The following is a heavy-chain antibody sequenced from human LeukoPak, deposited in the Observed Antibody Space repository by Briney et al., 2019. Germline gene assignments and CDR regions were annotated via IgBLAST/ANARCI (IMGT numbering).Heavy chain of an antibody. D-gene: IGHD3-22*01. CDR2: IFPSGGEI. J-gene: IGHJ5*02. V-gene: IGHV3-23*01. CDR3: ARDLGQYYDTSDNWFDP. CDR1: GFTFSTFA. Sequence: GGSLRLSCAASGFTFSTFAMIWVRQPPGKWLEWVSSIFPSGGEIHYADSVRGRFTISRDNSKSTLSLQMNSLRAEDTAVYYCARDLGQYYDTSDNWFDPWGQGTLVTVSS.